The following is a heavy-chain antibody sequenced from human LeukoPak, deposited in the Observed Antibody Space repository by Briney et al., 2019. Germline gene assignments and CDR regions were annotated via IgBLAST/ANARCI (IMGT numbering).Heavy chain of an antibody. CDR3: ARARLLLWFGSTWFDP. V-gene: IGHV1-2*02. CDR1: GSTFTGYY. Sequence: ASVKSSCRASGSTFTGYYMPWVRQAPGQGLGWMGWINPNSGGTNYAQQFQGRVTMTRDTSIRTAYMELSRLRSDDTAAYYCARARLLLWFGSTWFDPWGQGTLVTVSS. D-gene: IGHD3-10*01. CDR2: INPNSGGT. J-gene: IGHJ5*02.